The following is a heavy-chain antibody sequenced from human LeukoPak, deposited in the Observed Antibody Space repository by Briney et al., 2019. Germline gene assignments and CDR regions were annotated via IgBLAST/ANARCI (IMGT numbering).Heavy chain of an antibody. CDR3: AKGAYDYIEIGYFDS. CDR2: LIGSSGST. CDR1: GFTSTNYA. V-gene: IGHV3-23*01. D-gene: IGHD5-12*01. J-gene: IGHJ4*02. Sequence: PGGSLRLSCAASGFTSTNYAMNWVRQAPGKGLEWVSVLIGSSGSTDYADSVKGRFTISRDNSKNTVFLQMNSLRAEDTAIYYCAKGAYDYIEIGYFDSWGQGTLVIVSS.